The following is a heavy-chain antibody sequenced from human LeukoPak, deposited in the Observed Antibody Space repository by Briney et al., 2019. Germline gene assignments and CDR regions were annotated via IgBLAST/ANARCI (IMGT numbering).Heavy chain of an antibody. J-gene: IGHJ6*03. Sequence: SETLSLTCTVSGGSISSYYWSWVRQPPGKGLEWIGYIYYSGSTNYHPSLKSRVTISVDTPKTQFSLRLSSVTAADTAVYYCSRGALRYFDWLKKDYYYMDVWGKGTTVTISS. CDR1: GGSISSYY. CDR3: SRGALRYFDWLKKDYYYMDV. D-gene: IGHD3-9*01. CDR2: IYYSGST. V-gene: IGHV4-59*01.